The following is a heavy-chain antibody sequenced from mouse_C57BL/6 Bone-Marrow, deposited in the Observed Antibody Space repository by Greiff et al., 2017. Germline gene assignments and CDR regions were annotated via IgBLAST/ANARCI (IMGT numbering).Heavy chain of an antibody. V-gene: IGHV1-50*01. CDR3: ARSSVYYYAMDY. CDR1: GYTFTSYW. J-gene: IGHJ4*01. CDR2: IDPADSYT. D-gene: IGHD6-1*01. Sequence: QVQLQQPGAELVKPGASVKLSCKASGYTFTSYWMQWVKQRPGQGLEWIGEIDPADSYTNYNQKFKGKGTLTVDTASSTAYMQLSSLTSEDSAVYYCARSSVYYYAMDYWGQGTSVTVSS.